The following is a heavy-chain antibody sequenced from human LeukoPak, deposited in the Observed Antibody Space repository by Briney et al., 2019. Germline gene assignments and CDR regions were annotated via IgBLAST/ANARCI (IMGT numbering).Heavy chain of an antibody. V-gene: IGHV3-7*01. J-gene: IGHJ4*02. D-gene: IGHD6-19*01. CDR2: IKKDGSEK. CDR1: GFTFSSSW. Sequence: PGGSLRLSCAASGFTFSSSWMSWVRQAPGKGLGWVANIKKDGSEKYYVDSVKGRFTISRDNAKNSVYLQMDSLRVEDTAVYYCARISTAVAGGDYWGQGTLVTVSS. CDR3: ARISTAVAGGDY.